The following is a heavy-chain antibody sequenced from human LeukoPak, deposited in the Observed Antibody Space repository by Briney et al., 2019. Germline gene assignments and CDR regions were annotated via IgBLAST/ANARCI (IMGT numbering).Heavy chain of an antibody. D-gene: IGHD1-26*01. CDR2: MYYSGST. CDR1: GGSFSSSSYY. Sequence: SGTLSLTCTVSGGSFSSSSYYWGWIGQPPGKGLEWIGSMYYSGSTYYNPSLKSRVTISVDTSKNQFSLKLSSVTAADTAVYYCARHSAEIRGSYFFRYYYYGMDVWGQGTTVTVSS. V-gene: IGHV4-39*01. CDR3: ARHSAEIRGSYFFRYYYYGMDV. J-gene: IGHJ6*02.